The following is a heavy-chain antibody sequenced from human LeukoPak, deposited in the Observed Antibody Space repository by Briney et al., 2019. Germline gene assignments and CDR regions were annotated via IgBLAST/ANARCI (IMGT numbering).Heavy chain of an antibody. J-gene: IGHJ4*02. Sequence: GGSLRLSCAASGFTFSSYAMSWVRQAPGKGLEWVSAISGSGGSTYYADSVKGRLTISRDNSKNTLYLQMNSLRAEDTAVYYCAKSPYSSPTYYFDYWGPGTLVTVSS. CDR1: GFTFSSYA. CDR2: ISGSGGST. V-gene: IGHV3-23*01. CDR3: AKSPYSSPTYYFDY. D-gene: IGHD6-13*01.